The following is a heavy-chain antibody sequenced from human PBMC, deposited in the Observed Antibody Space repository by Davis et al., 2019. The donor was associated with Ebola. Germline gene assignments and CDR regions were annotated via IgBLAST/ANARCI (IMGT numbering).Heavy chain of an antibody. CDR3: TSDYYYDSSGYSDY. Sequence: PGGSLRLSCTASGFTFGDYAMSWVRQAPGKGLEWVGRIRSKANSYATAYAASVKGRFTISRDDSKNTAYLQMNSLKTEDTAVYYCTSDYYYDSSGYSDYWGQGTPVTVSS. CDR1: GFTFGDYA. V-gene: IGHV3-73*01. J-gene: IGHJ4*02. CDR2: IRSKANSYAT. D-gene: IGHD3-22*01.